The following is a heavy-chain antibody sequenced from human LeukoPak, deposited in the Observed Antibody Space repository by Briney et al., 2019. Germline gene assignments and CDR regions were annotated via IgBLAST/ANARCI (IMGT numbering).Heavy chain of an antibody. CDR3: ATAQEGCSRATCYLEP. D-gene: IGHD2-2*01. Sequence: VILRETLSLTCAISVASISSTNWWRWGRQPPGKGLEWIGEMHHSGRTNYNPSFNSRITTSVDKSTNQVFLRLHSAAAADTALYYYATAQEGCSRATCYLEPCGQEALVTVSS. CDR1: VASISSTNW. CDR2: MHHSGRT. V-gene: IGHV4-4*03. J-gene: IGHJ5*02.